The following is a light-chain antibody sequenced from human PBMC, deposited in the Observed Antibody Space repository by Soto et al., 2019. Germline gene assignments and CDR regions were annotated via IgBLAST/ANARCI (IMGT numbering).Light chain of an antibody. Sequence: EVGMTQSPATLSVSPGERATLSCRASQSVSSFLAWYQQKPGQAPRLLIYGASTRATGVPARFSGSGSATEFTLTISSLQAEDFAVYYCQQYSSSPTWTFGQGTKVDIK. CDR3: QQYSSSPTWT. CDR2: GAS. J-gene: IGKJ1*01. CDR1: QSVSSF. V-gene: IGKV3-15*01.